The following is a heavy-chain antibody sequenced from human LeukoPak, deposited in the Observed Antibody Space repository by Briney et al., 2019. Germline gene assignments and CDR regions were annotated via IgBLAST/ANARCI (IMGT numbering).Heavy chain of an antibody. V-gene: IGHV1-8*01. CDR3: ARGGTWIQPHTCDY. CDR1: GYTFTSYD. D-gene: IGHD5-18*01. CDR2: MNPNSGNT. Sequence: ASVKVSCKASGYTFTSYDINWVRQATGQGLEWMGWMNPNSGNTGYAQKFQGRVTMTRNTSISTAHMELSSLRSEDTAVYYCARGGTWIQPHTCDYWGQGTLVTVSS. J-gene: IGHJ4*02.